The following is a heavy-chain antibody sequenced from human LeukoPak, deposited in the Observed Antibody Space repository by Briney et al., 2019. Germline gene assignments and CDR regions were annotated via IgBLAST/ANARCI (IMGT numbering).Heavy chain of an antibody. CDR2: ISFDGGRK. J-gene: IGHJ6*02. D-gene: IGHD2-21*01. V-gene: IGHV3-30*18. Sequence: GGSLRLSCAASGFTFSDYGMHWVRQAPGKGLEWVADISFDGGRKYHADSVKDRFSISRDNSKNTLYLQMNSLRADDTAVYFCAKVRYSSHLSFVDVWGQGTTVTVSS. CDR1: GFTFSDYG. CDR3: AKVRYSSHLSFVDV.